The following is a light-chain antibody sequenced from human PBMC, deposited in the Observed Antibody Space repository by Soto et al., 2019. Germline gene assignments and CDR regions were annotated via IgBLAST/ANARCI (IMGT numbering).Light chain of an antibody. V-gene: IGKV1D-13*01. CDR1: QDISSA. CDR3: QHFNNYPT. CDR2: DAS. Sequence: AIQLTQSPSSLSASGGDRVTITCRGSQDISSALAWYQQKPGKAPKLLMNDASSLESGVPSRFGGSGSGADFTLTISSLQPEDFATYYCQHFNNYPTFGQGTRLEIK. J-gene: IGKJ5*01.